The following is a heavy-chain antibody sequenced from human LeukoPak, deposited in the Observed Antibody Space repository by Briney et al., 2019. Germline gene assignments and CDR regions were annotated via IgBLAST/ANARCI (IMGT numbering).Heavy chain of an antibody. Sequence: GASVKVSCKASGGTFSSYAISWVRQAPGQGLEWMGGIIPIFGTANYAQKFQGRVTITADESTSTAYMELSSLRSEDTAVYYCARDLGHSGYDWFDYWGQGTLVTVSS. CDR2: IIPIFGTA. D-gene: IGHD5-12*01. J-gene: IGHJ4*02. V-gene: IGHV1-69*13. CDR3: ARDLGHSGYDWFDY. CDR1: GGTFSSYA.